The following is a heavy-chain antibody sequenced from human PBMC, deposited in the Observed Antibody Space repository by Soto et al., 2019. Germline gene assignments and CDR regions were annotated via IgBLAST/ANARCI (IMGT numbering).Heavy chain of an antibody. J-gene: IGHJ4*02. CDR3: ARGGGPYVWFNEF. Sequence: ASVKVSCKDSGGLFSSFAISWVRQAPGRGLEWMGGIIPVFGTTNYAQKFQGRVTITADESTNTAYMELSSLTSDDTAMYYCARGGGPYVWFNEFWGQGAKVTVSS. CDR1: GGLFSSFA. CDR2: IIPVFGTT. V-gene: IGHV1-69*13. D-gene: IGHD3-10*02.